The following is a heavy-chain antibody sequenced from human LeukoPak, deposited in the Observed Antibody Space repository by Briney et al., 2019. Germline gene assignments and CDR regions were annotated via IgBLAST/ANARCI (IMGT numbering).Heavy chain of an antibody. V-gene: IGHV1-2*02. CDR1: GYTFTGYY. Sequence: ASVKVSCKASGYTFTGYYMHWVRQAPGQRLEWMGWINPNSGGTNYAQKFQGRVTMTRDTSISTAYMELSRLRSDDTAVYYCARFPHLERPTINVYWGQGTLVTVSS. J-gene: IGHJ4*02. CDR2: INPNSGGT. CDR3: ARFPHLERPTINVY. D-gene: IGHD3-3*01.